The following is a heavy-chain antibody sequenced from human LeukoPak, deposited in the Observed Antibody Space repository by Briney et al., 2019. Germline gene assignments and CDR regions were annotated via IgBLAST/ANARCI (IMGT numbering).Heavy chain of an antibody. CDR1: GGSISSYY. CDR3: ARDLYGGYIDY. D-gene: IGHD4/OR15-4a*01. CDR2: ICYSGST. J-gene: IGHJ4*02. Sequence: SETLPLTCTVSGGSISSYYWSWIRQPPGKGLEWIGYICYSGSTNYNPSLKSRVTISVDTSKNQFSLKLSSVTAADTALYYCARDLYGGYIDYWGQGTLVTASS. V-gene: IGHV4-59*01.